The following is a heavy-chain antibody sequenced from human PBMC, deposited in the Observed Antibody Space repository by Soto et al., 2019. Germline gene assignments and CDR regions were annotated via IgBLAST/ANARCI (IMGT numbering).Heavy chain of an antibody. CDR1: GYTFSSYG. Sequence: QVQLVQSGAEVKKPGASVKVSCKASGYTFSSYGISWVRQAPGQGLEWIGWISAYIGNTNYAQKFQGRVTMTTDTSTSTAYMELRSLRSDDTAVYYCARDEGITIFGVVTKFDYWGQGTLVTVSS. V-gene: IGHV1-18*04. CDR2: ISAYIGNT. CDR3: ARDEGITIFGVVTKFDY. D-gene: IGHD3-3*01. J-gene: IGHJ4*02.